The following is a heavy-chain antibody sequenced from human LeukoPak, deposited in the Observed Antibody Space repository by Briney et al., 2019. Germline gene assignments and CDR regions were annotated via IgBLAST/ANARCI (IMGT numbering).Heavy chain of an antibody. Sequence: GGSLRLSCAASGFIFSNYAMSWVRQAPGKGLEWVSGISGGGGTTYYADSVKGRSTISRDNSQNTLYLQMNSLRADDTAVYYCAKMDARTTAMRGMDVWGQGTTVTVSS. V-gene: IGHV3-23*01. CDR3: AKMDARTTAMRGMDV. CDR2: ISGGGGTT. CDR1: GFIFSNYA. J-gene: IGHJ6*02. D-gene: IGHD1-1*01.